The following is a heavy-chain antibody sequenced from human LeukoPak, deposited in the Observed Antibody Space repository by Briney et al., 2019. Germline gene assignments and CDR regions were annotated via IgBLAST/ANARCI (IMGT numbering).Heavy chain of an antibody. CDR2: INHSGST. CDR1: GGSFSGYY. V-gene: IGHV4-34*01. D-gene: IGHD6-6*01. Sequence: SETLSLTCAVYGGSFSGYYWSWIRQPPGKGLEWIGEINHSGSTNYNPSLKSRVTISVDTSKNQFSLKLSSVTAADTAVYYCVRGVRSIAALDYWGQGTLVTVSS. J-gene: IGHJ4*02. CDR3: VRGVRSIAALDY.